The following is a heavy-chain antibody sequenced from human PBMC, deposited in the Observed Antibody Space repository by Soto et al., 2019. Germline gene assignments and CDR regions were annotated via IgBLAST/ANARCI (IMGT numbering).Heavy chain of an antibody. CDR2: ISSSSSYI. D-gene: IGHD6-13*01. J-gene: IGHJ5*02. CDR3: AREMFIAAADPSFDP. Sequence: GGSLRLSCAAPGFTFSSYSMNWVRQAPGKGLEWVSPISSSSSYIYYADSVKGRFTISRDNAKNSLYLQMNSLRAEDTAVYYCAREMFIAAADPSFDPWGQGTLVTVSS. V-gene: IGHV3-21*01. CDR1: GFTFSSYS.